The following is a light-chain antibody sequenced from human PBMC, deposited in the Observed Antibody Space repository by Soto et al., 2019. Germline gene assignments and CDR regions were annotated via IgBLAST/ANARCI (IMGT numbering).Light chain of an antibody. CDR3: RQGSQPPYT. J-gene: IGKJ2*01. CDR2: EVS. V-gene: IGKV2D-29*01. CDR1: QSPLNSDGKTY. Sequence: DIVMTQTPLSLSVTPGQPAAISCKSSQSPLNSDGKTYLFWYLQKPGQPPQLLSYEVSNRFSGVPDRFSGSGSGTDFTLKSSRVEAEDGGVYYCRQGSQPPYTFGQGTRLEIK.